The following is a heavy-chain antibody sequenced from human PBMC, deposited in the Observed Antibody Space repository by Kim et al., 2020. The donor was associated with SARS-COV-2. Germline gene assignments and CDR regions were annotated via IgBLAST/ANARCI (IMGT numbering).Heavy chain of an antibody. D-gene: IGHD6-19*01. V-gene: IGHV3-48*03. Sequence: GGSLRLSCAASGLTFSAYEMHWVRQAPGKGLEWVSYITSGGSDIYYADSVKGRFTISRDNAKESLYLQMTSLRDEDTAIYYCARGGRDGCDYWGQGTLVTVSS. J-gene: IGHJ4*02. CDR3: ARGGRDGCDY. CDR1: GLTFSAYE. CDR2: ITSGGSDI.